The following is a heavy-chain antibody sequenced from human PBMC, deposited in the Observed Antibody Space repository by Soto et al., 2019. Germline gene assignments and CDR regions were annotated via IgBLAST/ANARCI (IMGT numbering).Heavy chain of an antibody. CDR1: GYSISSYY. J-gene: IGHJ4*02. Sequence: SETLSLTCTVSGYSISSYYWSWLRQPPGKGLEWIGYFYYSGSTNYSPSLKSRVTISVDTSKNHFSLKLSSVTAADTDVYYCARVLSSGLDYWGQGTLVTVS. CDR3: ARVLSSGLDY. V-gene: IGHV4-59*01. D-gene: IGHD6-19*01. CDR2: FYYSGST.